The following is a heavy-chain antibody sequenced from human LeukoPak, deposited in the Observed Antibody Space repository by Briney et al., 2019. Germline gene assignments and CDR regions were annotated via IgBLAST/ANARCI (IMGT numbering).Heavy chain of an antibody. V-gene: IGHV3-23*01. Sequence: GGSLTLSCAVSGFTFSSYAMSWVRQAQGKGMEWDSTISSSGGSTYYADSVKGRFTISRDYSKNTLYLQTNSLRAEDTAVYYCAKTYGSGWYFDYWGQGTLVTVSS. J-gene: IGHJ4*02. CDR3: AKTYGSGWYFDY. D-gene: IGHD6-19*01. CDR2: ISSSGGST. CDR1: GFTFSSYA.